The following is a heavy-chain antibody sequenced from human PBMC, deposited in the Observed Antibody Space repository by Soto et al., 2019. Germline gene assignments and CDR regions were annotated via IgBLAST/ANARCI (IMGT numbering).Heavy chain of an antibody. CDR3: AKTGTRITPYYMDV. J-gene: IGHJ6*03. CDR1: GFTFSTYA. V-gene: IGHV3-23*01. CDR2: ISGSGGTT. D-gene: IGHD3-16*01. Sequence: PGGSLRLSCAASGFTFSTYAMTWVRQAPGKGLEWVSAISGSGGTTYYADSVKGRFTISRDNSKNTLYLQMNSLRAGDTAVYYCAKTGTRITPYYMDVWGKGTTVTVSS.